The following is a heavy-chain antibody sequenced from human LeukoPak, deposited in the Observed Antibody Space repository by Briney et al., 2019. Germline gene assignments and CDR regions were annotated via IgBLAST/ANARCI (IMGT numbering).Heavy chain of an antibody. CDR3: ARARSTMVRGVDYYYGMDV. J-gene: IGHJ6*02. D-gene: IGHD3-10*01. V-gene: IGHV1-69*04. CDR1: GGTFSSYA. CDR2: IIPILGIA. Sequence: SVKVSCKASGGTFSSYAISWVRQAPGQGLEWMGRIIPILGIANYAQKFQGRVTITADKSTSTAYMELSSLRSEDTAVYYCARARSTMVRGVDYYYGMDVWGQGTTVTVSS.